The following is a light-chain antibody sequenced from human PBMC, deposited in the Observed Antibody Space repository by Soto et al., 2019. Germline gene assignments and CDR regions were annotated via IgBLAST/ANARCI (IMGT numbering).Light chain of an antibody. CDR1: QSISSW. CDR2: KAS. CDR3: QHYNSYSEA. V-gene: IGKV1-5*03. Sequence: DIQMTQSPSTLSASIGERVTIACRASQSISSWLAWYQQKPGKAPKLLIYKASTLKSGVPSRFSGSGSGTEFTLTISSLQPDDFATYDGQHYNSYSEAFGQGTKVDIK. J-gene: IGKJ1*01.